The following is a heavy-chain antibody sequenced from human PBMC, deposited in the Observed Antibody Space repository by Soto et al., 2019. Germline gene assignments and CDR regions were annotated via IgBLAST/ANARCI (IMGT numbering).Heavy chain of an antibody. Sequence: PSETLSLTCTASGGSISSYYWSWIRQPPGKGLEWIGYIYYSGSTNYSPSLRSRVTISVDTSKNQFSVKLSSVTAADTAVYYCARLQYPPLRADYWGQGTLVTVSS. D-gene: IGHD2-2*02. V-gene: IGHV4-59*08. CDR3: ARLQYPPLRADY. J-gene: IGHJ4*02. CDR1: GGSISSYY. CDR2: IYYSGST.